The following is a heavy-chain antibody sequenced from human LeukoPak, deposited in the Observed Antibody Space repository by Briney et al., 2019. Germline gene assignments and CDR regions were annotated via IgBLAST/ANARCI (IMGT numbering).Heavy chain of an antibody. D-gene: IGHD2-15*01. V-gene: IGHV4-34*01. CDR2: INHSGRT. J-gene: IGHJ4*02. Sequence: SETLSLTCAVYGGSFSGYYWSWIRQPPGKGLEWIGEINHSGRTNYNPYLKSRVTISVDTSKNQFSLKLSSVTAADTAVYYCARTVVVAYFDYWGQGTLVTVSS. CDR1: GGSFSGYY. CDR3: ARTVVVAYFDY.